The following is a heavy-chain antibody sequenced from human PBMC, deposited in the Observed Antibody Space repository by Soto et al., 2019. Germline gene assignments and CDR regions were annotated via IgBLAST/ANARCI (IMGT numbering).Heavy chain of an antibody. CDR2: INPSGGST. D-gene: IGHD6-6*01. Sequence: QVQLVQSGAEVKKPGASVKVSCKASGYTFTSYYMHWVRQAPGPGREWMGIINPSGGSTSYAQKFQGRVTMTRDTSTSTVYMELSSLRSEDTAVYYCARDVGIAARPLDYWGQGTLVTVSS. CDR1: GYTFTSYY. J-gene: IGHJ4*02. CDR3: ARDVGIAARPLDY. V-gene: IGHV1-46*01.